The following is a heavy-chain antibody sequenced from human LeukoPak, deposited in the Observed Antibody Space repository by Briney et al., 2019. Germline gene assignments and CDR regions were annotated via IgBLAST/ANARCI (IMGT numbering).Heavy chain of an antibody. D-gene: IGHD6-13*01. CDR3: AKDIDSSWYAEYFQH. CDR2: ISGDGGST. CDR1: GFTFDDYA. J-gene: IGHJ1*01. V-gene: IGHV3-43*02. Sequence: PGRSLRLSCAASGFTFDDYAMHWVRQAPGKGLEWVSLISGDGGSTYSANSVKGRFTISRDNSKNSLYLQMNSLRTEDTALYYCAKDIDSSWYAEYFQHWGQGTLVTVSS.